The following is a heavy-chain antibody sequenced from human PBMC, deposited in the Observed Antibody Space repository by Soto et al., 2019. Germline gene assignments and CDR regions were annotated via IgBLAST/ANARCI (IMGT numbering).Heavy chain of an antibody. V-gene: IGHV3-48*01. CDR1: GFTFSSYS. J-gene: IGHJ6*02. CDR2: ISSSSSTI. CDR3: AREQYDSSGYIYYYYYGMDV. Sequence: GGSLRLSCAASGFTFSSYSMNWVRQAPGKGLEWVSYISSSSSTIYYADSVKGRFTISRDNAKNSLYLQMNSLRAEDTAVYYCAREQYDSSGYIYYYYYGMDVWGQGTTVTVSS. D-gene: IGHD3-22*01.